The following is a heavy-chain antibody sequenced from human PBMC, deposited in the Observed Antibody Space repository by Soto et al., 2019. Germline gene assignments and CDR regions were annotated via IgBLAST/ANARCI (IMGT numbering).Heavy chain of an antibody. Sequence: PGGSLRLSCAASGVTFSGYGVHWVRQAPGKWPEWVAVISSDGSKKYYADSVKGRLTISRDNSKNTLYLQKSSMRTEDTAVYYCSKDGDSNGWSRPDYWGQGTLVTVSS. J-gene: IGHJ4*02. D-gene: IGHD6-19*01. CDR1: GVTFSGYG. CDR3: SKDGDSNGWSRPDY. CDR2: ISSDGSKK. V-gene: IGHV3-30*18.